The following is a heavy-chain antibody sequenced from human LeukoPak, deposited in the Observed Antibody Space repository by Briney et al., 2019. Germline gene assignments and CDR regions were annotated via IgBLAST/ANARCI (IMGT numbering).Heavy chain of an antibody. CDR1: GGSISTNNYY. V-gene: IGHV4-39*07. D-gene: IGHD2-15*01. Sequence: SETLSLTCTVSGGSISTNNYYWGWIRQPPGKGLEWIGSIYYSGSTYYNPSLKSRVTISVDTSKNQFSLKLSSVTAADTAVYYCARDIVVVVAANDAFDIWGQGTMVTVSS. CDR2: IYYSGST. J-gene: IGHJ3*02. CDR3: ARDIVVVVAANDAFDI.